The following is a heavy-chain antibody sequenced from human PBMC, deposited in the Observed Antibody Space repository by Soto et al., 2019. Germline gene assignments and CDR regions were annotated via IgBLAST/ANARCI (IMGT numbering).Heavy chain of an antibody. V-gene: IGHV4-59*12. Sequence: SETLSLTCTVSGGSIRSYCWTWIRQPPGEGLEWIGCICNSGTTNYNPSLKSRVTISIDTSKNQFSLKLSSVTAADTAVYYCARAAGYCSGGSCYSAEYFQQWGQGTLVTVSS. D-gene: IGHD2-15*01. CDR1: GGSIRSYC. J-gene: IGHJ1*01. CDR2: ICNSGTT. CDR3: ARAAGYCSGGSCYSAEYFQQ.